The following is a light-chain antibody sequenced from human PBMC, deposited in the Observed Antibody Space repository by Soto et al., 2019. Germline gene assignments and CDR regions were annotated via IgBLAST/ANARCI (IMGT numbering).Light chain of an antibody. CDR2: LGS. J-gene: IGKJ5*01. CDR1: QSLLHSNGYNY. Sequence: DIVMTQSPLSLSVTPGEPASISCRSSQSLLHSNGYNYFDWYLQKPGQSPQLLIYLGSNRATGVPDRFSGSGSGTDFTLKISRVEAEDVGVYYCMQSLQIFTFGQGTRLEIK. CDR3: MQSLQIFT. V-gene: IGKV2-28*01.